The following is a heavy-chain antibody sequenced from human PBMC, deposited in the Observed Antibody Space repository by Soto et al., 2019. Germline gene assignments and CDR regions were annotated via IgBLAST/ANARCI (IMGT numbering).Heavy chain of an antibody. J-gene: IGHJ6*02. CDR1: GFTFSSYA. V-gene: IGHV3-23*01. Sequence: GGSLRLSCAASGFTFSSYAMSWVRQAPGKGLEWVSAISGSGGSTYYADSVKGRFTISRDNSKNTLYLQMNSLRAEDTAVYYCAKDSRGGGVRYFYYGMDVWGQGTTVTVSS. CDR3: AKDSRGGGVRYFYYGMDV. D-gene: IGHD2-8*02. CDR2: ISGSGGST.